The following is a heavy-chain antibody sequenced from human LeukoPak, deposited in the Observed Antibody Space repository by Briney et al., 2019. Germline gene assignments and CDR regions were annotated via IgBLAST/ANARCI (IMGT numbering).Heavy chain of an antibody. D-gene: IGHD6-19*01. CDR2: IHPNSGGT. CDR3: AKGTGSGWQGPTYYFDY. J-gene: IGHJ4*02. CDR1: GYTFTDYY. Sequence: ASVKVSCKASGYTFTDYYIHWVRQAPGQGLEWMGRIHPNSGGTTSAQKFQGRVIMTRDTSISTAYMELSRLRSDDTAVYYCAKGTGSGWQGPTYYFDYWGQGTLVTVSS. V-gene: IGHV1-2*06.